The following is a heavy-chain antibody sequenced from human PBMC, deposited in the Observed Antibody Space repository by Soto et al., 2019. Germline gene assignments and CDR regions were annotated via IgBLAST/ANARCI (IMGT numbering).Heavy chain of an antibody. D-gene: IGHD4-4*01. CDR1: GFTATSYG. V-gene: IGHV3-23*01. CDR3: ATDRQYPQDYFHD. Sequence: EVKLLESGGGLVQPGGSLRLSCGVSGFTATSYGVSWVRQAPGKGPEWVSTISPNGQGIWYADSVKGRFTISRDISRNTVFLQMDSLSSEETAGYYGATDRQYPQDYFHDWGQGTLVTVSS. CDR2: ISPNGQGI. J-gene: IGHJ4*02.